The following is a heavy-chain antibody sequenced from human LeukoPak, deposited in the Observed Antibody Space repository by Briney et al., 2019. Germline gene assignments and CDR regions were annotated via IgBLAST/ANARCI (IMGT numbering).Heavy chain of an antibody. Sequence: SETLSLTCTVSGDSFSSYYWSWIRQPAGKGLEWIGRTSTSGSTNYNPSLKSRVTISVDTSKNHFSLKLTPVTAADTAVYYCTRDRGDYGGPDYWGRGTLVTVSS. CDR1: GDSFSSYY. V-gene: IGHV4-4*07. J-gene: IGHJ4*02. CDR2: TSTSGST. CDR3: TRDRGDYGGPDY. D-gene: IGHD4-23*01.